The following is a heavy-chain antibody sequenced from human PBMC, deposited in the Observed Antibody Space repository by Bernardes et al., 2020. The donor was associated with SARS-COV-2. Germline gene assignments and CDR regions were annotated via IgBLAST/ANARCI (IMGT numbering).Heavy chain of an antibody. CDR1: GFTFSSYA. Sequence: GGSLRLSCAASGFTFSSYAMSWVRQAPGKGLEWVSAIRGSGGSTYYADSVKGRFTISRDNSKNTLYLQMNSLRAEETAVYYCAKDRVTYSSSWYEGFDPWGQGTLVTVSS. J-gene: IGHJ5*02. V-gene: IGHV3-23*01. D-gene: IGHD6-13*01. CDR3: AKDRVTYSSSWYEGFDP. CDR2: IRGSGGST.